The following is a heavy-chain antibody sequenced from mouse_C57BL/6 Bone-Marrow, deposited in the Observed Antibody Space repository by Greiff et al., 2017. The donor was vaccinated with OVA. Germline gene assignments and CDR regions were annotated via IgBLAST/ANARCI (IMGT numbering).Heavy chain of an antibody. Sequence: VQLQQSGAELVKPGASVKISCKASGYTFTDSYINWVKQRPGKGLEWIGKIGPGSGSPYYNEKFKGKATLTAAKSSSTAYMQLSSLQSEYSAVYFCAITVVRFDYWGQGTTLTVSS. CDR3: AITVVRFDY. J-gene: IGHJ2*01. V-gene: IGHV1-77*01. CDR1: GYTFTDSY. D-gene: IGHD1-1*01. CDR2: IGPGSGSP.